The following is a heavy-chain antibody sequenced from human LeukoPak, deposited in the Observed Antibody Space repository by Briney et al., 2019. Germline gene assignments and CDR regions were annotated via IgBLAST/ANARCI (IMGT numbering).Heavy chain of an antibody. CDR2: INPNSGGT. J-gene: IGHJ4*02. CDR3: ARDLDPYSSSWYGY. Sequence: ASVKVSCKASGYTFTGYYMHWVRQAPGQGLEWMGWINPNSGGTNYAQKFQGWVTMTRDTSISTAYMELSRLRSDDTAVYYCARDLDPYSSSWYGYWGQGTLVTVSS. D-gene: IGHD6-13*01. V-gene: IGHV1-2*04. CDR1: GYTFTGYY.